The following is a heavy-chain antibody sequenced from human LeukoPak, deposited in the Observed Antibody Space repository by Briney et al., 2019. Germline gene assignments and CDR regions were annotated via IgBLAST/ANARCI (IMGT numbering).Heavy chain of an antibody. CDR2: INHSGST. D-gene: IGHD6-13*01. Sequence: SETLSLTCAVYGGSFSGYYWSWIRQPPGKGLEWIGEINHSGSTNYNPSLKSRVTISVDTSKNQFSLKLSSVTAADTAVYYCARGTQGYSSSWYLGLRLSSYNWFDPWGQGTLVTVSS. J-gene: IGHJ5*02. V-gene: IGHV4-34*01. CDR1: GGSFSGYY. CDR3: ARGTQGYSSSWYLGLRLSSYNWFDP.